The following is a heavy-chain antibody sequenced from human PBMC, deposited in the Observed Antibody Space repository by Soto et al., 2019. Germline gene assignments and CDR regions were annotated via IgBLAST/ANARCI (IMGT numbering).Heavy chain of an antibody. CDR2: IYNTGIT. J-gene: IGHJ4*02. CDR1: GGSISSRGYW. D-gene: IGHD4-4*01. CDR3: ARHHRDDYNYGGSGIFDY. V-gene: IGHV4-39*01. Sequence: ERLGRSGAVPGGSISSRGYWGAWIRQPPGKGLEWIGDIYNTGITYYNPSLESRVTISVDTSKNQFSLKLNSVTAADTAVYYSARHHRDDYNYGGSGIFDYWGQGALVTVYS.